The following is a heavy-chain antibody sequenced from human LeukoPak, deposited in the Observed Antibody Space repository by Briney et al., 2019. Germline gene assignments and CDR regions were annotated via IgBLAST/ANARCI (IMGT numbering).Heavy chain of an antibody. Sequence: SVKVSCKASGGTFSSYTISWVRQAPGQGLEWMGRITPILGIANYAQKFQGRVTITADKSTSTAYMELSSLRSEDTAVYYCARGYSSSPIDYWGQGTLVTVSS. J-gene: IGHJ4*02. CDR2: ITPILGIA. D-gene: IGHD6-13*01. V-gene: IGHV1-69*02. CDR3: ARGYSSSPIDY. CDR1: GGTFSSYT.